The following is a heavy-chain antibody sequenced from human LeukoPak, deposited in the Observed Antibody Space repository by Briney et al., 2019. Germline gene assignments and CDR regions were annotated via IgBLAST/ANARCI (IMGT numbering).Heavy chain of an antibody. CDR3: TRRAKEFTTVSFDY. D-gene: IGHD4-17*01. CDR1: GFTFSGSA. Sequence: PGGSLRLSCTASGFTFSGSALHWVRQASGKGLEWVGRIRSKANSYATAYAASVKGRFTISRDDSKNTAYLQMNSLKTEDTAVYYCTRRAKEFTTVSFDYWGQGTLVTVSS. V-gene: IGHV3-73*01. CDR2: IRSKANSYAT. J-gene: IGHJ4*02.